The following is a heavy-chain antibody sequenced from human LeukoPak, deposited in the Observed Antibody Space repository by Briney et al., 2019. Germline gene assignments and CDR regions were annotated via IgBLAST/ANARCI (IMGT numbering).Heavy chain of an antibody. D-gene: IGHD2-15*01. V-gene: IGHV1-2*02. CDR3: ARDLGYCSGGSCYSVRFDP. CDR1: GYTFTGYY. Sequence: GASVKVSCKASGYTFTGYYMHWVRQAPGQGLEWMGWINPNSGGTNYAQKFQGRVTMTRDTSISTAYMELSRLRSGDTAVYYCARDLGYCSGGSCYSVRFDPWGQGTLVTVSS. J-gene: IGHJ5*02. CDR2: INPNSGGT.